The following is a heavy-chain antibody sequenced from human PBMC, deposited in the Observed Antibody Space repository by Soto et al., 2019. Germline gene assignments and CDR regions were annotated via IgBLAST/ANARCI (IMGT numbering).Heavy chain of an antibody. Sequence: GGSLRLSCAASGFTFSSYSMNWVRQAPGKGLEWVSSISSSSSYIYYADSVKGRFTISRDNAKNSLYLQMNSLRAEDTAVYYCARVGAQKQLWYSNYYYGMDVWGQGTTVTVSS. D-gene: IGHD5-18*01. J-gene: IGHJ6*02. CDR3: ARVGAQKQLWYSNYYYGMDV. CDR1: GFTFSSYS. V-gene: IGHV3-21*01. CDR2: ISSSSSYI.